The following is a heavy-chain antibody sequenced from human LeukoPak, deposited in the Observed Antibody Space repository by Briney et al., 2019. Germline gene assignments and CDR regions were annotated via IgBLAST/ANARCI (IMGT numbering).Heavy chain of an antibody. V-gene: IGHV4-34*01. CDR2: INHSRST. CDR1: GGSFSGYY. J-gene: IGHJ3*02. D-gene: IGHD6-13*01. CDR3: ARPGYSSSNDAFDI. Sequence: SETLSLTCAVYGGSFSGYYWSWIRPPPGKGLEWIGEINHSRSTNYNPSLKSRVTISVDTSKNQFSLKLNSVTAADTAVYYCARPGYSSSNDAFDIWGQGTMVTVSS.